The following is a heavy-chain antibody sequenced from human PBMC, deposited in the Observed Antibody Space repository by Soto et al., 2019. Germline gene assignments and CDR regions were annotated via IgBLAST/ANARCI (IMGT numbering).Heavy chain of an antibody. Sequence: GGSLRLSCAASGFTFSSYAMSWVRQAPGKGLEWVSAISGSGGSTYYADSVKGRFTISGDNSKNTLYLQMNSLRAEDTAVYYCAKDGHDYGDEGFDPWGQGTLVTVSS. D-gene: IGHD4-17*01. CDR1: GFTFSSYA. CDR2: ISGSGGST. J-gene: IGHJ5*02. V-gene: IGHV3-23*01. CDR3: AKDGHDYGDEGFDP.